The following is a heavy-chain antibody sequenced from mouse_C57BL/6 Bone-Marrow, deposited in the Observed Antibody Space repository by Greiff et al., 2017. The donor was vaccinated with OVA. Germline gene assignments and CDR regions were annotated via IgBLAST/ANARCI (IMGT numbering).Heavy chain of an antibody. Sequence: EVQRVESGGGLVKPGGSLKLSCAASGFTFSSYAMSWVRQTPEKRLEWVATISDGGSYTYYPDNVKGRFTISRDNAKNNLYLQMSHLKSEDTAMYYCARDDSSGHGAYWGQGTLVTVSA. J-gene: IGHJ3*01. D-gene: IGHD3-2*02. CDR3: ARDDSSGHGAY. CDR1: GFTFSSYA. V-gene: IGHV5-4*01. CDR2: ISDGGSYT.